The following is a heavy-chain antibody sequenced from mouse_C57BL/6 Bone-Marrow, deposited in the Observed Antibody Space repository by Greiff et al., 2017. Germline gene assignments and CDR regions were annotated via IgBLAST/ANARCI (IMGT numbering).Heavy chain of an antibody. V-gene: IGHV1-72*01. CDR2: IDPNSGGT. CDR3: AREGTIRYYGSSWYFDV. Sequence: QVQLQQPGAELVKPGASVKLSCKASGYTFTSYWMHWVKQRPGRGLEWIGRIDPNSGGTKYNEKFKSKATMTVDKPSSTAYMQLSSRTSEDSAVYSCAREGTIRYYGSSWYFDVWGTGTTVTVSS. CDR1: GYTFTSYW. D-gene: IGHD1-1*01. J-gene: IGHJ1*03.